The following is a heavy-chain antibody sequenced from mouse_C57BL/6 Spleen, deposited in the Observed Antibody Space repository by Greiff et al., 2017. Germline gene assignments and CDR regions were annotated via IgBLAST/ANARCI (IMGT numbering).Heavy chain of an antibody. V-gene: IGHV14-1*01. J-gene: IGHJ3*01. CDR1: GFNIKDYY. Sequence: EVKLQQSGAELVRPGASVKLSCAASGFNIKDYYMHWVKQRPEQGLEWIGRIDPEDGDTEYAPKFQGKATMTADTSSNTAYLQLSSLTSEDTAVYYCTSQLRLRGAYWGQGTLVTVSA. CDR3: TSQLRLRGAY. D-gene: IGHD3-2*02. CDR2: IDPEDGDT.